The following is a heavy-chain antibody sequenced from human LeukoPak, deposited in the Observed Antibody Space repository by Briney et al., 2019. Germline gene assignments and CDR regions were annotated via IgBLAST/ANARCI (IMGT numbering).Heavy chain of an antibody. CDR3: AREDSSGWYYFDY. J-gene: IGHJ4*02. Sequence: SETLSLTCTVSGGSISSYYWSWIRQPPGKGLEWIGYIYYSGSTGYNPSLKSRVSISVDTSKNQFSLELSSVTAADTAVYYCAREDSSGWYYFDYWGQGTLVTVSS. CDR2: IYYSGST. D-gene: IGHD6-19*01. V-gene: IGHV4-59*01. CDR1: GGSISSYY.